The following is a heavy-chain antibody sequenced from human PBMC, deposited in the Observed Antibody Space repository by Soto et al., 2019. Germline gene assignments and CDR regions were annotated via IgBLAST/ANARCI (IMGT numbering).Heavy chain of an antibody. D-gene: IGHD5-18*01. Sequence: GESLKISCKGSGYSFTSYWIGWVRQMPGKGLEWMGIIYPGDSDTRYSPSFQGQVTISADKSISTAYLQWSSLKASDTAMYYCARHGTAMSYYDYYGMDVWGQGTTVTVSS. J-gene: IGHJ6*02. V-gene: IGHV5-51*01. CDR2: IYPGDSDT. CDR3: ARHGTAMSYYDYYGMDV. CDR1: GYSFTSYW.